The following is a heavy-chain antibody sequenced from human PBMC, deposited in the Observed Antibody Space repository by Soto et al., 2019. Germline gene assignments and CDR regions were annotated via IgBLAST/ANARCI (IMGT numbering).Heavy chain of an antibody. V-gene: IGHV1-69*12. CDR3: ARGDATKIVVTTYYAMDV. J-gene: IGHJ6*02. Sequence: QVQLVQSGAEVKKPGSSVKVSCKASGGSLSNYGISWVRQAPGQGLEWMGAIIPVFGTPNYGQKVQDSVTITADESTTTVYMEVRSLTSEDTAVYYCARGDATKIVVTTYYAMDVWGQGTTVTVSS. CDR2: IIPVFGTP. D-gene: IGHD3-22*01. CDR1: GGSLSNYG.